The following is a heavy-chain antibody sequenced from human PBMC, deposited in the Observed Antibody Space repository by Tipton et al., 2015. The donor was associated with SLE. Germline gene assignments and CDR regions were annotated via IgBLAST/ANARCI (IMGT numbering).Heavy chain of an antibody. Sequence: TLSLTCTVSGYSITSGYFWGWIRQPPGKGLEWIGNMFHSGDTYYNPSLKSRVTISVDTSKNQFSLKLSSVTAADTAIYYCARESGDLWGQGTLVTVSS. J-gene: IGHJ5*02. D-gene: IGHD1-26*01. CDR3: ARESGDL. CDR2: MFHSGDT. V-gene: IGHV4-38-2*02. CDR1: GYSITSGYF.